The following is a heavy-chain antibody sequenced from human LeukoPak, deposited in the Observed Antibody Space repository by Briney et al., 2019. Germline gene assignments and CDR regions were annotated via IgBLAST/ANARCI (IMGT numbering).Heavy chain of an antibody. CDR3: ASGSYYRYYYYGMDV. CDR1: GFTFSSYW. CDR2: INHSGST. Sequence: GSLRLSCAASGFTFSSYWMSWIRQPPGKGLEWIGEINHSGSTNYNPSLKSRVTISVDTSKNQFSLKLSSVTAADTAVYYCASGSYYRYYYYGMDVWGQGTTVTVSS. J-gene: IGHJ6*02. D-gene: IGHD1-26*01. V-gene: IGHV4-34*01.